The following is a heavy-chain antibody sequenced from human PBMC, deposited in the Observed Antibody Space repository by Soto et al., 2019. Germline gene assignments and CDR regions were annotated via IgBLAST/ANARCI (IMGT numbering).Heavy chain of an antibody. Sequence: QVQLGQSGADVKKPGASVKISCKASGYNFTQYRIHWVRQAPGQRLEWMGWITAGDAKTEYSQKFQGRVTISRDISATTVYLDLDSLRSEDTAVYYCARDLYSSSWFWFDPWGRGTQVIVSS. CDR1: GYNFTQYR. CDR3: ARDLYSSSWFWFDP. J-gene: IGHJ5*02. D-gene: IGHD2-2*01. CDR2: ITAGDAKT. V-gene: IGHV1-3*01.